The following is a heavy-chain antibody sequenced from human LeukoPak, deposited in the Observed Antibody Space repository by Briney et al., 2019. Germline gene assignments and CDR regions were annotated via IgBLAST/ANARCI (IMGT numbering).Heavy chain of an antibody. V-gene: IGHV3-21*01. CDR2: ISSSSSYI. CDR3: ARVQQRWLQFPLDY. D-gene: IGHD5-24*01. J-gene: IGHJ4*02. Sequence: GGSLRLSCAASGFTFSSYSMNWVRQAPGKGLEWVSSISSSSSYIYYADSVKGRFTISRDNAKNSLYLQMNSLRAEDTAVYYCARVQQRWLQFPLDYWGQGTLVTVSS. CDR1: GFTFSSYS.